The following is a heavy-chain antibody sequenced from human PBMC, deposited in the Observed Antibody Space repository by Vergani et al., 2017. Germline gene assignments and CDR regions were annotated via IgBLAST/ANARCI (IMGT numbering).Heavy chain of an antibody. CDR3: ARLTNFGWAFDY. J-gene: IGHJ4*02. CDR1: GGSISSYY. Sequence: QVQLQESGPGLVKPSETLSLTCTVSGGSISSYYWSWIRQPPGKGLGWIGSIYYSGSTYYNPSLKSRVTISVDTSKNQFSLKLSSVTAADTAVYYCARLTNFGWAFDYWGQGTLVTVSS. CDR2: IYYSGST. V-gene: IGHV4-59*05. D-gene: IGHD6-19*01.